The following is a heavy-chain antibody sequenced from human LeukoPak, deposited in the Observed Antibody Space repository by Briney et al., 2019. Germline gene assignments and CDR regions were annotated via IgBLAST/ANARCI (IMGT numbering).Heavy chain of an antibody. CDR1: GYTFTSYD. J-gene: IGHJ6*03. CDR3: ARDSLNNYYYSYYMDV. Sequence: ASVKVSCKASGYTFTSYDINWVRQATGQGLEWVGWMNPNSGNTGYAQKFQGRVTMTRNTTISTAYMELSSLRSEDTAVYYCARDSLNNYYYSYYMDVWGKGTTVTVSS. V-gene: IGHV1-8*01. D-gene: IGHD5-18*01. CDR2: MNPNSGNT.